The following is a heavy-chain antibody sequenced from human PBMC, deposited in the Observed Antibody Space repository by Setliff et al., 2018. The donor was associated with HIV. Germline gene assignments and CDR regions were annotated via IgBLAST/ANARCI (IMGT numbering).Heavy chain of an antibody. CDR3: ARGDYRRFAH. CDR1: GYTFTGYY. CDR2: MNPNSGNT. Sequence: ASVKVSCKASGYTFTGYYMHWVRQVTGQGLEWMGWMNPNSGNTGYAQKFQGRVTITRNTSISTAYMELSSLRSEDTAVYYCARGDYRRFAHWGQGTLVTVSS. V-gene: IGHV1-8*03. J-gene: IGHJ5*02. D-gene: IGHD4-4*01.